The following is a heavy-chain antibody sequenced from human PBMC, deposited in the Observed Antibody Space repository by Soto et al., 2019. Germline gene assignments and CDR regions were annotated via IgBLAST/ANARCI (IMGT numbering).Heavy chain of an antibody. CDR1: GYTFTGDH. D-gene: IGHD3-22*01. Sequence: VVPVKVSCKASGYTFTGDHMHRVRQAPGQGLERMGWINPNSGGTNYAQKFQGRVTMTRDTSISTAYMELSRLRSDDTAVYYCARAWGGSTYYYDSSGLHHWGQGTLVTVSS. CDR3: ARAWGGSTYYYDSSGLHH. V-gene: IGHV1-2*02. J-gene: IGHJ5*02. CDR2: INPNSGGT.